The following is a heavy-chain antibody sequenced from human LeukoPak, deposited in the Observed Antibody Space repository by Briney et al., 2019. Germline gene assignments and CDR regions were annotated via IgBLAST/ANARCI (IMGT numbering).Heavy chain of an antibody. Sequence: ASVKVSCKASGYTFTSYDINWVRQATGQGLEWMGWMNPNSGNTGYAQKFQGRVTMTRDTSTSTVYMELSSLRSEDTAVYYCARTDPMVRGVIGSFDYWGQGTLVTVSS. V-gene: IGHV1-8*01. D-gene: IGHD3-10*01. CDR2: MNPNSGNT. CDR1: GYTFTSYD. J-gene: IGHJ4*02. CDR3: ARTDPMVRGVIGSFDY.